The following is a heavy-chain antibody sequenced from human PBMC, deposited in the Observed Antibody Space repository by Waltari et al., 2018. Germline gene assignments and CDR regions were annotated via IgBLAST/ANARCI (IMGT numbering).Heavy chain of an antibody. CDR2: IYDSETI. CDR1: GYSISSNYF. Sequence: QVQLQESGPGLVKPSETLSLTCAVSGYSISSNYFWGWVRQPPGKGLEWIGHIYDSETIFYNPSLKSRVTISLDTSKNNFSLKLSSLTAADTAVYFCARGLSKVADYWGQGILVTVSS. V-gene: IGHV4-38-2*01. D-gene: IGHD1-26*01. CDR3: ARGLSKVADY. J-gene: IGHJ4*02.